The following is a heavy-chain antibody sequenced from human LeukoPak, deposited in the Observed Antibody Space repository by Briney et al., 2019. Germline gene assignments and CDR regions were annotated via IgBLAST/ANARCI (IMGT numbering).Heavy chain of an antibody. CDR1: GFTFSSYA. V-gene: IGHV3-23*01. CDR3: AKPQLGATYYYFDY. CDR2: ISVSGGST. Sequence: GGSLRLSCAASGFTFSSYAMSWVRQAPGKGLEWVSAISVSGGSTYCADSVKGRFTISRDNSKNTLYLQMNSLRAEDTAVYYCAKPQLGATYYYFDYWGQGTLVTVSS. J-gene: IGHJ4*02. D-gene: IGHD1-26*01.